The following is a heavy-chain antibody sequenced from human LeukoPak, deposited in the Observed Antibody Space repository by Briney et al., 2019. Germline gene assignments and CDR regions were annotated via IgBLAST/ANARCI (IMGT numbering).Heavy chain of an antibody. Sequence: PSETLSLTCTVSGGSISSYYWSWIRQPPGKGLEWIGYIYYSGSTNYNPSLKSRVTILVDTPKNQFSLKLSSVTAADTAVYYCAREYSSTWYGSWGQGTLVTVSS. V-gene: IGHV4-59*01. J-gene: IGHJ4*02. CDR2: IYYSGST. CDR3: AREYSSTWYGS. CDR1: GGSISSYY. D-gene: IGHD6-13*01.